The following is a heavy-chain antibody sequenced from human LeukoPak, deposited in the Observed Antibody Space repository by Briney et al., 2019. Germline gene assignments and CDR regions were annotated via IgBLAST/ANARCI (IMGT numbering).Heavy chain of an antibody. J-gene: IGHJ4*02. CDR3: ASPRYSSGWPLRN. CDR1: GYSFTNYW. D-gene: IGHD6-19*01. Sequence: GESLKISCKGSGYSFTNYWIGWVRQMPGKGLGWMGIIYPGDSDTRYSPSFQGQVTISADKSISTAYLQWSSLKASDTAMYYCASPRYSSGWPLRNWGQGTLVTVSS. V-gene: IGHV5-51*01. CDR2: IYPGDSDT.